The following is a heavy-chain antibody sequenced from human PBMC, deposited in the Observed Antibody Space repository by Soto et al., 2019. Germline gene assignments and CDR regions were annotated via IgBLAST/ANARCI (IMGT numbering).Heavy chain of an antibody. CDR2: ISGSGGST. V-gene: IGHV3-23*01. CDR3: AKTLLDIVVVPAANPLDY. Sequence: GGSLRLSCAASGFTFSSYAMSWVRQAPGKGLEWVSAISGSGGSTYYADSVKGRFTISRDNSKNTLYLQMNSLRAEDTAVYYCAKTLLDIVVVPAANPLDYWGQGTLVTVSS. CDR1: GFTFSSYA. J-gene: IGHJ4*02. D-gene: IGHD2-2*03.